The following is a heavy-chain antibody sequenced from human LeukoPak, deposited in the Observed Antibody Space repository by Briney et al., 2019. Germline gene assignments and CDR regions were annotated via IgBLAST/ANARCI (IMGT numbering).Heavy chain of an antibody. CDR1: GGSISRYY. CDR2: IYYSGST. D-gene: IGHD3-10*01. CDR3: ARHTSRDRGSYWYFDL. J-gene: IGHJ2*01. Sequence: SETLSLTCTVSGGSISRYYWSWIRQPPGKGLEWIGYIYYSGSTNYNPSLKSRVTISVDTSKNQFSLKLSSVTAADTAVYYCARHTSRDRGSYWYFDLWGRGTLVTVSS. V-gene: IGHV4-59*08.